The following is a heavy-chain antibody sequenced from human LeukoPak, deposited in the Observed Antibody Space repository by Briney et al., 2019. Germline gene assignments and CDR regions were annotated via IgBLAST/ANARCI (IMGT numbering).Heavy chain of an antibody. Sequence: GGSLRLSCTASGFSFDDYAMTWVRQAPGQGLEWIGFIRSKAYGGTIDYAASVKGRFTISRDDSKSIAYLQMNSLKTEDTAVYYCTRTIFGVVIDYWGQGTLVTVSS. CDR3: TRTIFGVVIDY. CDR2: IRSKAYGGTI. D-gene: IGHD3-3*01. CDR1: GFSFDDYA. V-gene: IGHV3-49*04. J-gene: IGHJ4*02.